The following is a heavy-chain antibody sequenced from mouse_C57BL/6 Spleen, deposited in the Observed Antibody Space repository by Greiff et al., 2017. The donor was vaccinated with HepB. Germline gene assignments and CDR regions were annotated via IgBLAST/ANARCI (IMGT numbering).Heavy chain of an antibody. Sequence: EVMLVESGPVLVKPGASVKMSCKASGYTFTDYYMNWVKQSHGKSLEWIGVINPYNGGTSYNQKFKGKATLTVDKSSSTAYMELNSLTSEDSAVYYCARGYDGYYDYWGQGTTLTVSS. D-gene: IGHD2-3*01. V-gene: IGHV1-19*01. CDR3: ARGYDGYYDY. CDR1: GYTFTDYY. J-gene: IGHJ2*01. CDR2: INPYNGGT.